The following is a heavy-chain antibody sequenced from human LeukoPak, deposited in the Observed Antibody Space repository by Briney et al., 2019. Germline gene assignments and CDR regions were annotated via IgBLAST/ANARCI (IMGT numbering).Heavy chain of an antibody. CDR1: GFTFSSYG. Sequence: GGSLRLSCAASGFTFSSYGMHWVRQAPGKGLEWVAVIWYDGGNKYYADSVKGRFTISRDNSKNTLYLQMNSLRAEDTAVYYCARDGGGSYYYYYMDVWGKGTTVTVSS. CDR3: ARDGGGSYYYYYMDV. CDR2: IWYDGGNK. V-gene: IGHV3-33*01. D-gene: IGHD1-14*01. J-gene: IGHJ6*03.